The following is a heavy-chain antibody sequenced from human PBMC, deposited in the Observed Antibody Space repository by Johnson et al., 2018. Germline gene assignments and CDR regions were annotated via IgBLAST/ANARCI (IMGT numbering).Heavy chain of an antibody. CDR1: GFTFSSYA. CDR3: ASAGITGTPPYYYSYYMDV. CDR2: ISYDGSNK. J-gene: IGHJ6*03. D-gene: IGHD1-7*01. V-gene: IGHV3-30-3*01. Sequence: VQLLESGGGVVQPGRSLRLSCAASGFTFSSYAMHWVRQAPGKGLEWVAVISYDGSNKYYADSVKGRFTIYRDNSKNQIYLQMNSRRAEDTAVYYCASAGITGTPPYYYSYYMDVWGTGTTVPVAS.